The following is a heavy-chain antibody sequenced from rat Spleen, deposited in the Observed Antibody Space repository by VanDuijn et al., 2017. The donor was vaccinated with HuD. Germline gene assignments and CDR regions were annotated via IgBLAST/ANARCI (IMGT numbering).Heavy chain of an antibody. D-gene: IGHD4-3*01. V-gene: IGHV5S13*01. CDR1: GFIFNNYD. J-gene: IGHJ3*01. CDR3: VRQDTSGYSNWFTY. CDR2: ISPSGGGT. Sequence: EVQLVESGGGLVQPGGSLQVSCAASGFIFNNYDMAWVRQAPTKGLEWVASISPSGGGTYYRDSVKGRFTVSRDNAKNTLHLQMDSLRSEDTATYYCVRQDTSGYSNWFTYWGQGTLVTVSS.